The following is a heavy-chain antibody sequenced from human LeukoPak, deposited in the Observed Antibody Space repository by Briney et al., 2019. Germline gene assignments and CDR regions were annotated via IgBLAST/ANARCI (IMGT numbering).Heavy chain of an antibody. CDR2: INHGGST. CDR3: APREGS. Sequence: SETLSLTCAVYGGSFSADYWSWIRQPPGKGLEWIGEINHGGSTNYNLSLKSRVTISVDTSKNQFSLKLSSVTAADTAVYYCAPREGSWGQGTLATVSS. CDR1: GGSFSADY. D-gene: IGHD1-26*01. V-gene: IGHV4-34*01. J-gene: IGHJ5*02.